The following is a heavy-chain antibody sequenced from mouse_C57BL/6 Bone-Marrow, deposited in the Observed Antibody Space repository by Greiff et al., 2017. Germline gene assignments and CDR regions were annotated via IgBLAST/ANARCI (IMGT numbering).Heavy chain of an antibody. CDR3: ARDYPDAMDY. CDR2: IDHSDSYT. CDR1: GYTFTSYW. D-gene: IGHD2-4*01. Sequence: QVQLKQPGAELVMPGASVKLSCKASGYTFTSYWLHWVKQRPGQGLEWIGEIDHSDSYTNYNQKFKGKSTLTVDKSSSTAYMQLSSLTSDDSAFYDCARDYPDAMDYWGKGTSVTVSS. J-gene: IGHJ4*01. V-gene: IGHV1-69*01.